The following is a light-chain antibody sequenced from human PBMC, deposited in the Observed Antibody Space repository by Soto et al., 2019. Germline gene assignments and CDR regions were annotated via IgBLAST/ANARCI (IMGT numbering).Light chain of an antibody. CDR1: SSNIGAGYD. Sequence: QSVLTQPPSVSGAPGQRVTISCTGNSSNIGAGYDVHWYQHLPGTAPKVLIYGNTNRPSGVPDRFSGSKSGTSASLAITGLQAEDEADYYCQSYDSSLSGFFVFGTGTK. V-gene: IGLV1-40*01. J-gene: IGLJ1*01. CDR3: QSYDSSLSGFFV. CDR2: GNT.